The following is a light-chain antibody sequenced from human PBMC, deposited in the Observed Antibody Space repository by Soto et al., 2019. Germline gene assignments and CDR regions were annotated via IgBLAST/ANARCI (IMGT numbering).Light chain of an antibody. J-gene: IGLJ3*02. CDR2: EVS. CDR1: SSDVGGYNY. Sequence: QCALTQPASVCGSPGQSITISCTGTSSDVGGYNYVSWYQQHPGKAPKLMIYEVSNRPSGVSNRFSGSKSGNTASLTISGLQAEDEADYYCRSYTSSSTLEFGGGTQLTV. V-gene: IGLV2-14*01. CDR3: RSYTSSSTLE.